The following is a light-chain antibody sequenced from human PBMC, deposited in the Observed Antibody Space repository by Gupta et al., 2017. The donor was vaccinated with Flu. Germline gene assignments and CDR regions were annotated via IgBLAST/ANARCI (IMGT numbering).Light chain of an antibody. V-gene: IGLV3-25*03. CDR3: QSADSSGTSWV. Sequence: GDALPKQYAYWYQQKPGQAPVLVIYKDRERPSGIPERFSGSSSGTTVTLTISGVQAEDEADYYCQSADSSGTSWVFGGGTKLTVL. CDR1: ALPKQY. J-gene: IGLJ3*02. CDR2: KDR.